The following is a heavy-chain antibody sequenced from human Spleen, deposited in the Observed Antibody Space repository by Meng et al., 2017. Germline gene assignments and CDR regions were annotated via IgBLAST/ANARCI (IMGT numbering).Heavy chain of an antibody. J-gene: IGHJ4*02. V-gene: IGHV4-34*01. CDR1: GGSFSDYY. D-gene: IGHD5-18*01. Sequence: GSLRLSCVVSGGSFSDYYWSWIRQPPGKGLEWIGEINHSGSTNYNPSLESRATISVDTSQNNLSLKLSSVTAADSAVYYCARHHWTDMVPFDYWGQGTLVTVSS. CDR2: INHSGST. CDR3: ARHHWTDMVPFDY.